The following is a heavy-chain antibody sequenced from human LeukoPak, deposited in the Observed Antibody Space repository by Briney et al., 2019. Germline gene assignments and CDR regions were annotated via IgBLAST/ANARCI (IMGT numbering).Heavy chain of an antibody. Sequence: SETLSLTCTVSSDSFSSGDYYWSWIRQPPGKGLEWIGYIYYTGSTYYNPSLKSRVTMSIDTSKNQFSLRLSSVTAADTAAYYCARGGDDSSGYYSFDYWGQGTLVTVSS. V-gene: IGHV4-30-4*01. CDR3: ARGGDDSSGYYSFDY. CDR2: IYYTGST. CDR1: SDSFSSGDYY. J-gene: IGHJ4*02. D-gene: IGHD3-22*01.